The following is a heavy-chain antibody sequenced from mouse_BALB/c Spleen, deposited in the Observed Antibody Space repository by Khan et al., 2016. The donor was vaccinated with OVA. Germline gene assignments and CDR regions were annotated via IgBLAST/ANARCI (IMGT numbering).Heavy chain of an antibody. CDR3: ARWATWYFDV. V-gene: IGHV1-63*02. Sequence: VQLQASGAELVRPGTSVKISCEASGYIFTNYCLGWIKQRPGHGLEWIGHISPGGGYTNYNEKFKDKATLTADTSSSTAYMQLSSLTSEDSAVYFCARWATWYFDVWGAGTTVTVSS. D-gene: IGHD3-1*01. CDR2: ISPGGGYT. CDR1: GYIFTNYC. J-gene: IGHJ1*01.